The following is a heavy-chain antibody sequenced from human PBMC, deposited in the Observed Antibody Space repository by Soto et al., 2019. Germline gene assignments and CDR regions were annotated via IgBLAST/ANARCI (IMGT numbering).Heavy chain of an antibody. CDR2: ISYDGSNK. CDR1: GFTFSSYA. Sequence: GGSLRLSCAASGFTFSSYAMHWVRQAPGKGLEWVAVISYDGSNKYYADSVKGRFTISRDNSKNTLYLQMNSLRAEDTAVYYCARDVWFGELQPSWGVAYWGQGTLVTVSS. J-gene: IGHJ4*02. CDR3: ARDVWFGELQPSWGVAY. D-gene: IGHD3-10*01. V-gene: IGHV3-30-3*01.